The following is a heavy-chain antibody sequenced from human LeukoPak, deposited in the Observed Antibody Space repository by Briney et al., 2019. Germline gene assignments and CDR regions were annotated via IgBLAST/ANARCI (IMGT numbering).Heavy chain of an antibody. Sequence: GGSLRLSCAASGFTFSSYAMRWVRQAPGKGLEWVSAISGSGGSTYYADSVKGRFTISRDNSKSTLYLQMNSLRAEDTAVYFCAKASPHYYDSSGYYYFDYWGKGTLVTVSS. CDR3: AKASPHYYDSSGYYYFDY. J-gene: IGHJ4*02. CDR2: ISGSGGST. V-gene: IGHV3-23*01. D-gene: IGHD3-22*01. CDR1: GFTFSSYA.